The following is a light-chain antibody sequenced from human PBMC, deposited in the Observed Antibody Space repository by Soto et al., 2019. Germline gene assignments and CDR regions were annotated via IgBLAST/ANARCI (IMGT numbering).Light chain of an antibody. V-gene: IGLV1-44*01. J-gene: IGLJ3*02. CDR1: SSNIGSNI. Sequence: QSVLTQPPSASGTPGQRVTISCSGSSSNIGSNIVNWYQQFPGTAPKLLIYSNNQRPSGVPDRFSGSKSGTSASLAISGLQSEDEADYYCGAWDDRLNGWVFGGGTKVTVL. CDR2: SNN. CDR3: GAWDDRLNGWV.